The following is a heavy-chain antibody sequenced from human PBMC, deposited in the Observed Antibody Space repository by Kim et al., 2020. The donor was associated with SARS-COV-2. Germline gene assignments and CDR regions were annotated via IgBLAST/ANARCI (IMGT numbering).Heavy chain of an antibody. V-gene: IGHV1-2*02. CDR2: INPETGAT. CDR3: ARGSSRFPRFYYYGMDV. CDR1: GYSFTAFY. D-gene: IGHD3-10*01. J-gene: IGHJ6*04. Sequence: ASVKVSCKTSGYSFTAFYLHWVRQAPGQGLEWLGCINPETGATNYAQNFQGRVTMTRDTSINTAYRDVSVLRANDTAVYYCARGSSRFPRFYYYGMDVWGKGTTVT.